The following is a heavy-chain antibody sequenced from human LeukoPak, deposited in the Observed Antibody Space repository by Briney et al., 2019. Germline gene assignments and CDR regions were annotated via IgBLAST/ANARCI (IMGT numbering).Heavy chain of an antibody. J-gene: IGHJ4*02. CDR3: ARDSHGYYFDY. V-gene: IGHV4-59*01. Sequence: TSETLSLTCTVSGGSISSYYWSWIRQPPGKGLEWIGYIYYSGSTNYNPSLKSPVTISVDTSKNQFSLKLSSVTAADTAVYYCARDSHGYYFDYWGQGTLVTVSS. CDR2: IYYSGST. CDR1: GGSISSYY.